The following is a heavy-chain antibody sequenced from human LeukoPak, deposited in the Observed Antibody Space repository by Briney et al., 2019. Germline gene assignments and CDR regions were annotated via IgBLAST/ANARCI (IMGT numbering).Heavy chain of an antibody. Sequence: PGGSLRLSCGASGFTLSDSYMSWIRQAPGKGLEWVAVIWYDGSNKYYADSVKGRFTISRDNSKNTLYLQMNSLRAEDTAVYYCARDLQQWLVRHTFDYWGQGTLVTVSS. J-gene: IGHJ4*02. CDR1: GFTLSDSY. D-gene: IGHD6-19*01. CDR2: IWYDGSNK. V-gene: IGHV3-33*08. CDR3: ARDLQQWLVRHTFDY.